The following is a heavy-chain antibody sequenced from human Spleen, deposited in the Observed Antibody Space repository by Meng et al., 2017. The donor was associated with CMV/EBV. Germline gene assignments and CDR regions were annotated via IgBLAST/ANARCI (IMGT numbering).Heavy chain of an antibody. Sequence: GVCWIRQPPGKALEWPALIYWDDDQRYSPSLKSRLTITKDTSKNQVVLTMTNMDPVDTATYYCARSWYYGSGSYYQRSVGTNWFDPWGQGTLVTVSS. CDR1: G. CDR3: ARSWYYGSGSYYQRSVGTNWFDP. D-gene: IGHD3-10*01. J-gene: IGHJ5*02. CDR2: IYWDDDQ. V-gene: IGHV2-5*02.